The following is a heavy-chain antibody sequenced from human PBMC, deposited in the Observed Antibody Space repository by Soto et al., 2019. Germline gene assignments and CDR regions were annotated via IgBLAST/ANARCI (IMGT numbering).Heavy chain of an antibody. J-gene: IGHJ4*02. CDR3: ARLKGGSYFDY. D-gene: IGHD3-16*01. Sequence: QITLKESGPTLVKPTQTLTLTCSFSGFSLTTNGVGVGWIRQPPGKALEWLAHIYWDADKRCSPSLKSRLTITKDTSKKQVVLTLPNMYPVDTATYYCARLKGGSYFDYWGQGALVTVSS. V-gene: IGHV2-5*02. CDR1: GFSLTTNGVG. CDR2: IYWDADK.